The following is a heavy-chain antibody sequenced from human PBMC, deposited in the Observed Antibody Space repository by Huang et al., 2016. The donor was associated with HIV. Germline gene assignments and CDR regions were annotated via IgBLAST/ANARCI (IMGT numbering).Heavy chain of an antibody. D-gene: IGHD6-19*01. J-gene: IGHJ3*02. V-gene: IGHV3-74*01. Sequence: EVQLVESGGGVVQPGGSLRLSCTVSGFTFNNYWMHWARQVPGKGLVWVARINGVGNVTSYVDSVKGRFTISRDNAKNTLLLQMNSLRDEDTGIYYCARDSGPWLADVFDIWGQGTSVIVS. CDR3: ARDSGPWLADVFDI. CDR2: INGVGNVT. CDR1: GFTFNNYW.